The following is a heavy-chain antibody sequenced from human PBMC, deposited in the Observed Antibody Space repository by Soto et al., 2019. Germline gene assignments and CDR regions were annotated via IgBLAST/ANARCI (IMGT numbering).Heavy chain of an antibody. D-gene: IGHD5-12*01. Sequence: GGSLRLSCAASGFTFSSYSMNWVRQAQGKGLEWVSYMSSSSSTIYYADSVKGRFTISRDNAKNSLYLQMNSLRAEGTAVYYCARDIRATDAYWDFDLWGRGTLVTVSS. CDR3: ARDIRATDAYWDFDL. CDR2: MSSSSSTI. CDR1: GFTFSSYS. J-gene: IGHJ2*01. V-gene: IGHV3-48*01.